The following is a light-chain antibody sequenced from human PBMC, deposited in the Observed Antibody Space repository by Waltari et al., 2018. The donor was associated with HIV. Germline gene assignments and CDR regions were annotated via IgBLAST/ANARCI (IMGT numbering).Light chain of an antibody. J-gene: IGLJ2*01. Sequence: QSVLTQPPSASGTPGQRVTIPCSGSSSNIGSNYVYWYQQPPGTAPKLLIYRNNQRPSGVPDRFSGSKSGTSASLAISGLRSEDEADYYCAAWDASLSAVVFGGGTKLTVL. CDR1: SSNIGSNY. CDR2: RNN. V-gene: IGLV1-47*01. CDR3: AAWDASLSAVV.